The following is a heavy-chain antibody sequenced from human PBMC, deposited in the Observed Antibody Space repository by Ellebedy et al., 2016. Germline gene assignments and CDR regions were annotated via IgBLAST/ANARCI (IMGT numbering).Heavy chain of an antibody. CDR2: IKQHGGET. J-gene: IGHJ6*02. D-gene: IGHD4-17*01. CDR1: GFPFSGYW. Sequence: GGSLRLSXEASGFPFSGYWMSWVRQAPGQGLEWVASIKQHGGETYYVDSVKGRFTISRERAKNSLYLQMNSLRAEDTAVYYCARDQTVTTLRYYYYGMDVWGQGTTVTVSS. CDR3: ARDQTVTTLRYYYYGMDV. V-gene: IGHV3-7*01.